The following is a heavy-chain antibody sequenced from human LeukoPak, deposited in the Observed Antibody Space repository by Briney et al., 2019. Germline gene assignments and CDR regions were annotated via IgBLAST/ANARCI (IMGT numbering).Heavy chain of an antibody. J-gene: IGHJ6*03. CDR3: ARDWEGIAAAGTGFEYSYYMDV. V-gene: IGHV1-2*02. CDR2: INPNSGGT. Sequence: ASVKVSCKASGYTFTGNYMHWVRQAPGEGLEWMGWINPNSGGTNYAQKFQGRVTMTRDTSISTVYMEMSRLRSDDTAVYYCARDWEGIAAAGTGFEYSYYMDVWGKGTTVTISS. CDR1: GYTFTGNY. D-gene: IGHD6-13*01.